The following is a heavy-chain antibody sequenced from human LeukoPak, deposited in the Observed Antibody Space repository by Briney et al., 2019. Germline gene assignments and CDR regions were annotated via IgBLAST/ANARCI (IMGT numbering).Heavy chain of an antibody. CDR2: ISGSGGST. CDR3: AKTIQWPYYFDY. CDR1: GFTFSSYA. J-gene: IGHJ4*02. V-gene: IGHV3-23*01. Sequence: QPGGSLRLSCAASGFTFSSYAMSWVRKAPGKGLEWVSDISGSGGSTYYAESVKGRFTISRDDSKNTLYLQMNSLRAEDTAVYYCAKTIQWPYYFDYWGQGTLVTVSS. D-gene: IGHD6-19*01.